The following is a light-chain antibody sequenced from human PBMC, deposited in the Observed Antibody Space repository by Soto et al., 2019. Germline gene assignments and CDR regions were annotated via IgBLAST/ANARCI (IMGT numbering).Light chain of an antibody. CDR1: SSDVGAYNR. J-gene: IGLJ2*01. CDR2: EVN. V-gene: IGLV2-18*01. CDR3: SLYTSSSTVA. Sequence: QSALTQPPSVSASPGQSVTIPCTATSSDVGAYNRVSWYQQYPGTPPKLMISEVNNRPSGVPDRFSGSKSGNMASLTISGLQAEDEADYYCSLYTSSSTVAFGGGTKLTVL.